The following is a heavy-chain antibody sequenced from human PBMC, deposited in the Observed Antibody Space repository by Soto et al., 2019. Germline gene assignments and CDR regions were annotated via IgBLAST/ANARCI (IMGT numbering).Heavy chain of an antibody. J-gene: IGHJ4*02. CDR1: GFTFSSYG. CDR2: ISYDGSNK. V-gene: IGHV3-30*18. CDR3: AKDPYSYGYDFDY. D-gene: IGHD5-18*01. Sequence: GGSLRRSCAASGFTFSSYGMHWVRQAPGKGLEWVAVISYDGSNKYYADSVKGRFTISRDNSKNTLYLQMNSLRAEDTAVYYCAKDPYSYGYDFDYWGQGTLVTVSS.